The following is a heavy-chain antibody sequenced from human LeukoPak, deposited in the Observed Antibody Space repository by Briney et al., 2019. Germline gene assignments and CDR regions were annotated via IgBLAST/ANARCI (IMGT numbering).Heavy chain of an antibody. D-gene: IGHD6-13*01. J-gene: IGHJ4*02. CDR2: INWNGGST. Sequence: GGSLRLSYAASGFTFDDYGMSWVRQAPGKGLEWVSGINWNGGSTGYADSVKGRFTISRDNAKNSLYLQMNSLRAEDTAVYYCARDPKQQLVLDYWGQGTLVTVSS. CDR1: GFTFDDYG. V-gene: IGHV3-20*03. CDR3: ARDPKQQLVLDY.